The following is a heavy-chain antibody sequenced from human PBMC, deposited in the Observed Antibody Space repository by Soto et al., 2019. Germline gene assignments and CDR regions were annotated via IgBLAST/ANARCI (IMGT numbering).Heavy chain of an antibody. CDR3: AKDRVGGTFYTPLGF. CDR2: ITYDGSNK. V-gene: IGHV3-30*18. J-gene: IGHJ4*02. D-gene: IGHD6-19*01. CDR1: GFNFDNYG. Sequence: GGSLRLSCQASGFNFDNYGMYWVRQAPGKGLEWVAVITYDGSNKYYADSVKGRFTISRDNSKNTLSLHLNTLKPEDTAVYHCAKDRVGGTFYTPLGFWGQGTLVTVS.